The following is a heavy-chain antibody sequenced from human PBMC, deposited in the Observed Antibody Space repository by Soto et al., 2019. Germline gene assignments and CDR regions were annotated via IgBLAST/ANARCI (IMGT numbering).Heavy chain of an antibody. V-gene: IGHV3-21*06. CDR2: ISASGSSL. D-gene: IGHD2-21*01. CDR1: GFTFRSYG. Sequence: EVQLVESGGGLVKPGGSLRLSCRVSGFTFRSYGMNWVRQAPGKGLECVSHISASGSSLNYADSVKGRFTISRDNANDSLFLQMNNLRDDDTAVYYCGGIASQDYLGQGTLVIGSS. J-gene: IGHJ4*02. CDR3: GGIASQDY.